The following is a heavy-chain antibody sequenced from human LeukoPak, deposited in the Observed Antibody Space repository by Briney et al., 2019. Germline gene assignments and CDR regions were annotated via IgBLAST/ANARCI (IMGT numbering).Heavy chain of an antibody. V-gene: IGHV4-39*01. D-gene: IGHD3-10*01. CDR2: IYYSGST. CDR3: ARHEIRIYYGSGTLNWFDP. Sequence: SETLSLTCTVSGGSISSSIYYWGWIRQPPGQGLEWIGSIYYSGSTYYNPSLKSRVTISVDTSKNQFSLKLNSVTAADTAVYYCARHEIRIYYGSGTLNWFDPWGQGTLVTVSS. CDR1: GGSISSSIYY. J-gene: IGHJ5*02.